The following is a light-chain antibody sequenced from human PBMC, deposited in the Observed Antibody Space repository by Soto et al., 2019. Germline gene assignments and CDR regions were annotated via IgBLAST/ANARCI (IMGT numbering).Light chain of an antibody. Sequence: DIQMTQSPDSLSASVGDRVTIACRPSQSITNHLNWYQQKSGRAPRLLIFGASNLQTGVPPRFSGRGFGTNFTLTISSLQPEDFASYYCPQSYTTPPTFCPGTKVDI. CDR2: GAS. J-gene: IGKJ3*01. CDR3: PQSYTTPPT. V-gene: IGKV1-39*01. CDR1: QSITNH.